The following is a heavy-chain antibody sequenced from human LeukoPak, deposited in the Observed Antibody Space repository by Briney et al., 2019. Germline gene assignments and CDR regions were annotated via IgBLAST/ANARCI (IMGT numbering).Heavy chain of an antibody. Sequence: SETLSLTCAVYGGSFSGYYWSWIRQPPGKGLEWIGEINHSGSTNYNPSLKSRVTMSLDTSKNQFSLKLNSVTAADTAVYYCAREFYYDAYYFDYWGQGTLVTVSS. D-gene: IGHD3-22*01. J-gene: IGHJ4*02. CDR1: GGSFSGYY. CDR3: AREFYYDAYYFDY. V-gene: IGHV4-34*01. CDR2: INHSGST.